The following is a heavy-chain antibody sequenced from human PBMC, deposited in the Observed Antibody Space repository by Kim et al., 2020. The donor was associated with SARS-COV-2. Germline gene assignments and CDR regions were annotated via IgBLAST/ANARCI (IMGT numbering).Heavy chain of an antibody. Sequence: GGSLRLSCAVSGFTFSSFVMHWVRQAPGKGLEWVALISYDGSNKYYADSVKGRFTISRDNSKNTLYLQMNSLSAEDTAVYFCAGDRSGWYKADYWGQGTPVTVSS. CDR1: GFTFSSFV. D-gene: IGHD6-19*01. V-gene: IGHV3-30*03. J-gene: IGHJ4*02. CDR3: AGDRSGWYKADY. CDR2: ISYDGSNK.